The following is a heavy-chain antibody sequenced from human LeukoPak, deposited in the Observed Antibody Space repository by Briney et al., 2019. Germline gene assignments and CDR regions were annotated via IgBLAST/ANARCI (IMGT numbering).Heavy chain of an antibody. J-gene: IGHJ3*02. Sequence: GGSLRLSCAASGFTFSSYGMHWVRQAPGKGLEWVAVISYDGSNKYYADSVKGRFTISRDNSKNTLYLQMNSLRAEDTAVYYCAQDGYGSGPNGAFDIWGQGTMVTVSS. D-gene: IGHD3-10*01. CDR2: ISYDGSNK. CDR1: GFTFSSYG. CDR3: AQDGYGSGPNGAFDI. V-gene: IGHV3-30*18.